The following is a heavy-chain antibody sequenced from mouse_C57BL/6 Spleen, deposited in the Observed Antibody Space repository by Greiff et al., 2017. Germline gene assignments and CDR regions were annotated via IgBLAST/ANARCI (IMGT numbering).Heavy chain of an antibody. J-gene: IGHJ2*01. CDR3: ARGDYYGSSSNYFDY. CDR1: GFHIKNTY. Sequence: VQLQQSVAELVRPGASVKLSCTASGFHIKNTYMHWVKQRPEQGLEWIGRIDPANGNTKYAPKFQGKATITADTSSNTAYLQLSSLTSEDTAIYYCARGDYYGSSSNYFDYWGQGTTLTVSS. CDR2: IDPANGNT. D-gene: IGHD1-1*01. V-gene: IGHV14-3*01.